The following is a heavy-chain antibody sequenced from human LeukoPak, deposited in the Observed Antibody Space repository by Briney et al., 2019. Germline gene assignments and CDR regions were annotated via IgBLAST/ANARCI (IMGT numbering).Heavy chain of an antibody. CDR1: GYSFTSYW. CDR2: IYPDDSDT. V-gene: IGHV5-51*01. Sequence: GESLKISCKGSGYSFTSYWIGWVRQMPGKGLEWMGIIYPDDSDTRYSPSFQGQVTISADKSISTAYLQWSSLKASDTAMYYCARRVTAAGTFLNAFDIWGQGTMVTVSS. D-gene: IGHD6-13*01. J-gene: IGHJ3*02. CDR3: ARRVTAAGTFLNAFDI.